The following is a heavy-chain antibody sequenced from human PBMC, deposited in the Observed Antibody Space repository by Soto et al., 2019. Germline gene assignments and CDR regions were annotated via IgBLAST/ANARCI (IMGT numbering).Heavy chain of an antibody. CDR3: AKWFGDTIFGVVTYYYYAMDV. J-gene: IGHJ6*02. CDR2: IYYSGTT. V-gene: IGHV4-39*07. D-gene: IGHD3-3*01. Sequence: PSETLSLTCTVSGGSISSSSYYWGWIRQPPGKGLEWIGYIYYSGTTYYNPSLNSRVTVSVDTSKNQFSLKLSSVTAEDTAVYYCAKWFGDTIFGVVTYYYYAMDVWGQGTTVTVSS. CDR1: GGSISSSSYY.